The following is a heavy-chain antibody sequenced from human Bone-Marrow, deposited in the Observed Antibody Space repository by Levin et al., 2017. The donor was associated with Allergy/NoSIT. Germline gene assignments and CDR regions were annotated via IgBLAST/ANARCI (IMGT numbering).Heavy chain of an antibody. D-gene: IGHD6-13*01. CDR3: ARGPNSSSWNYYYYGMDV. V-gene: IGHV3-30*04. CDR2: ISYDGSNK. Sequence: GGSLRLSCAASGFTFSSYAMHWVRQAPGKGLEWVAVISYDGSNKYYADSVKGRFTISRDNSKNTLYLQMNSLRAEDTAVYYCARGPNSSSWNYYYYGMDVWGQGTTVTVSS. J-gene: IGHJ6*02. CDR1: GFTFSSYA.